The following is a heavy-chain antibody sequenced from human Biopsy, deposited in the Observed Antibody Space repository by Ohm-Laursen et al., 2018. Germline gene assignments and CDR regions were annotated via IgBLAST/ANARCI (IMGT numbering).Heavy chain of an antibody. CDR3: AREGLDWDNRRYKGLDV. D-gene: IGHD1/OR15-1a*01. CDR2: IYGSGST. J-gene: IGHJ6*02. CDR1: GDSISSYY. V-gene: IGHV4-4*07. Sequence: TLSLTCTVSGDSISSYYWSWIRRPAGKGLEWIGRIYGSGSTNYNSSLRGRVTLSGDTSKNQVSLRLRSVTAADTAVYYCAREGLDWDNRRYKGLDVWGQGATVIVSS.